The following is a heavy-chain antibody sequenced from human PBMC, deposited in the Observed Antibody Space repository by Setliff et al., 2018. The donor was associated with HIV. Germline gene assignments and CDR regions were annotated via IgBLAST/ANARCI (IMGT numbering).Heavy chain of an antibody. J-gene: IGHJ4*02. CDR1: GYSFSTYA. Sequence: ASVQVSCKSSGYSFSTYAMHWVRQVPGQSLEWMGCINAGNGYTKYPQQFQGRVTITSDTSASTAYMELWSLRSEDTAMYYCARVRYCSGGSCYRNYVDYWGPGTLVTVSS. D-gene: IGHD2-15*01. V-gene: IGHV1-3*01. CDR3: ARVRYCSGGSCYRNYVDY. CDR2: INAGNGYT.